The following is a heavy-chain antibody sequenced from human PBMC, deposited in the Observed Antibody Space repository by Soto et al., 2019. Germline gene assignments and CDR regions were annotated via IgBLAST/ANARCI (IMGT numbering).Heavy chain of an antibody. CDR2: IIPILGIA. Sequence: QVQLVQSGAEVKKPGSSVKVSCKASGGTFSSYTISWVRQAPGQGREWMGRIIPILGIANYAQKFQGRVTITADKSTSTAYMELSSLRSEDTAVYYCARDVRGSSGWYVGWGQGTLVTVSS. V-gene: IGHV1-69*02. CDR3: ARDVRGSSGWYVG. J-gene: IGHJ4*02. CDR1: GGTFSSYT. D-gene: IGHD6-19*01.